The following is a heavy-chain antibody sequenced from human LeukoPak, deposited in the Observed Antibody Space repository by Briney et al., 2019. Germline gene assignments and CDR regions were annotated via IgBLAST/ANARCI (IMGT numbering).Heavy chain of an antibody. Sequence: SETLSLTCTVSGGSISSYYWSWLRQPPEKGLEWIGYIYYTGSTNYNPSLTSRVTISVDMSKNQFSLKLSSVTAADAAVYYCASRRWLQYRGTIDYWGQGTLVTVSS. D-gene: IGHD5-24*01. J-gene: IGHJ4*02. CDR1: GGSISSYY. CDR3: ASRRWLQYRGTIDY. V-gene: IGHV4-59*12. CDR2: IYYTGST.